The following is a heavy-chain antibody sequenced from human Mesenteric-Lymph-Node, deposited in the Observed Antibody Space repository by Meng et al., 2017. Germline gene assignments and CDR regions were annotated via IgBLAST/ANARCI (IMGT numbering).Heavy chain of an antibody. CDR1: GFTFSSYS. Sequence: GESLKISCAASGFTFSSYSMNWVLQAPGKGLEWVSSISSSSSYIYYADSVKGRFTISRDNAKNSLYLQMNSLRAEDTAVYYCARDKGYYDSSGLDYWGQGTLVTVSS. CDR3: ARDKGYYDSSGLDY. J-gene: IGHJ4*02. V-gene: IGHV3-21*01. D-gene: IGHD3-22*01. CDR2: ISSSSSYI.